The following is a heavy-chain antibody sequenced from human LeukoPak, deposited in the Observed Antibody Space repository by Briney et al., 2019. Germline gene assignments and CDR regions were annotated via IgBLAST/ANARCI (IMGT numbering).Heavy chain of an antibody. CDR1: GFSFHDYT. CDR3: AKDLGKVIAAAGTSGFDT. Sequence: PGGSLRLSCAASGFSFHDYTMHWVRQRPGKGLEWVSLINWDGGSTFYADSVKGRFTISRDTSKNSLYLQMHSLRADDTAFYYCAKDLGKVIAAAGTSGFDTWGSGTLVTVSS. CDR2: INWDGGST. J-gene: IGHJ4*01. D-gene: IGHD6-13*01. V-gene: IGHV3-43*01.